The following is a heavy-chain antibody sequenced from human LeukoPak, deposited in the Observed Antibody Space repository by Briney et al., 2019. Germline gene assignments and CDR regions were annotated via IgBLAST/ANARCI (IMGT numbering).Heavy chain of an antibody. CDR3: ARDIPYYYDSSYNWFDP. V-gene: IGHV1-18*04. D-gene: IGHD3-22*01. CDR2: ISAYNGNT. CDR1: GYSFTNYW. J-gene: IGHJ5*02. Sequence: GESLKISCKGSGYSFTNYWIGWVRQMPGKGLEWMGWISAYNGNTNYAQKLQGRVTMTTDTSTSTAYMELRSLRSDDTAVYYCARDIPYYYDSSYNWFDPWGQGTLVTVSS.